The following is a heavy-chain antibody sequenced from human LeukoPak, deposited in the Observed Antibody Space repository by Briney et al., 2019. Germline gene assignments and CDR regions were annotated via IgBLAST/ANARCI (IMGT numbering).Heavy chain of an antibody. V-gene: IGHV4-4*07. CDR3: AREGRGTYLFDY. CDR2: ISTSGST. Sequence: SETLSLTCTVSGGSISSYYWSWIRQPAGKGLDWIGRISTSGSTNYNPSLKRRVTMTADTSKNQLSLELSSVTAADTAVYYCAREGRGTYLFDYWGQGTLVTVSS. J-gene: IGHJ4*02. CDR1: GGSISSYY. D-gene: IGHD1-26*01.